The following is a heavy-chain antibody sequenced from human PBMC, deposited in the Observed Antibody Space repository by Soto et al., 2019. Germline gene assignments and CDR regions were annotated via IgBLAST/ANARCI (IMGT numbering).Heavy chain of an antibody. CDR2: IDPSDSYT. V-gene: IGHV5-10-1*01. CDR3: ARDGETDGYCSGGSCYSEYGMDV. CDR1: GYSFTSYW. J-gene: IGHJ6*02. D-gene: IGHD2-15*01. Sequence: HGESLKISCKGSGYSFTSYWISWVRQMPGKGLEWMGRIDPSDSYTNYSPSFQGHVTISADKSISTAYLQWSSLKASDTAMYYCARDGETDGYCSGGSCYSEYGMDVWGQGTTVTVS.